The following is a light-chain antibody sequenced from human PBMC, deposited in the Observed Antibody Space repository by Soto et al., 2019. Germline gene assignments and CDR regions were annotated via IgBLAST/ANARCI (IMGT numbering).Light chain of an antibody. CDR3: QKYNSAPVWT. Sequence: DIQMTQSPSSLSASVGDRFTITCLASQGISNYLAWYQQKPGKVPKLLIYAASTLQSGVPSRFSGSGSGTDFTLTISSLQPEDVATYYCQKYNSAPVWTFGQGTKVDIK. CDR2: AAS. V-gene: IGKV1-27*01. J-gene: IGKJ1*01. CDR1: QGISNY.